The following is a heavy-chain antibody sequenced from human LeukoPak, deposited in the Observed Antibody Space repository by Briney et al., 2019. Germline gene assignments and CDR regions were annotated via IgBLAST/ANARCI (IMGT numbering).Heavy chain of an antibody. V-gene: IGHV3-23*01. CDR2: ISDTGRLS. CDR1: GFTFSSSA. CDR3: AKSVVVITFRFDD. J-gene: IGHJ4*02. D-gene: IGHD2-15*01. Sequence: PGGSLRLSCAASGFTFSSSAMSWVRQAPGKGLEWVAAISDTGRLSYCADSVNGRFTISRDNSKNTLSLQMNSLRAADTAVYYCAKSVVVITFRFDDWGQGALVTVSS.